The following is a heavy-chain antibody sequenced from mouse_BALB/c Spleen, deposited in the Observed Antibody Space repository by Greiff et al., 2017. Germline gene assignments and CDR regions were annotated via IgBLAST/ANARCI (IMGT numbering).Heavy chain of an antibody. V-gene: IGHV1-9*01. J-gene: IGHJ3*01. CDR3: ARPYDDYDSWFAY. CDR2: ILPGSGST. Sequence: QVQLQQPGAELVKPGASVKISCKATGYTFSSYWIEWVKQRPGHGLEWIGEILPGSGSTNYNEKFKGKATFTADTSSNTAYMQLSSLTSEDSAVYYYARPYDDYDSWFAYWGQGTLVTVSA. D-gene: IGHD2-4*01. CDR1: GYTFSSYW.